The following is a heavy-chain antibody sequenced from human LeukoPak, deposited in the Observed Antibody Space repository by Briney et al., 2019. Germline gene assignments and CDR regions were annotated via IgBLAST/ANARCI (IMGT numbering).Heavy chain of an antibody. CDR1: GFTFSSYA. V-gene: IGHV3-30*18. Sequence: GGSLRLSCAASGFTFSSYAMSWVRQAPGKGLEWVAVISYDGSNKYYADSVKGRFIISRDNSKNTLYLQMNSLRAEDTAVYYCAKEWGDGYNYDYWGQGTLVTASS. J-gene: IGHJ4*02. D-gene: IGHD5-24*01. CDR2: ISYDGSNK. CDR3: AKEWGDGYNYDY.